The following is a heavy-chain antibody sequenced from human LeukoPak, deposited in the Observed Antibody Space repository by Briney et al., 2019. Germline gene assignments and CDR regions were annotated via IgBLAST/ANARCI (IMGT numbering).Heavy chain of an antibody. Sequence: PSETLSLTCTVSGGSFSSSTYYWGWIRQPPGKGLEWIGTIYYSGRTYYNPSLKSRVTVSVDTSKNQFSLNLSSVTAADTAVYYCARSDGYGLVGIWGQGTMVTVSS. V-gene: IGHV4-39*07. CDR3: ARSDGYGLVGI. CDR2: IYYSGRT. CDR1: GGSFSSSTYY. J-gene: IGHJ3*02. D-gene: IGHD3-10*01.